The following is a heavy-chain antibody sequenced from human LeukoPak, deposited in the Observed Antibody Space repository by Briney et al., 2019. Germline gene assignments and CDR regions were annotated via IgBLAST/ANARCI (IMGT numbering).Heavy chain of an antibody. J-gene: IGHJ6*03. CDR3: ARGGYYYLDV. CDR1: DGSMSPYY. Sequence: PSETLSLTCTVSDGSMSPYYWSWIRHSPGKGLEWIAYIFYNGNTKYNPSLRSRVTISIDTSKNQFSLNLNSVTAADTAVYYCARGGYYYLDVWGKGTTVTVSS. CDR2: IFYNGNT. V-gene: IGHV4-59*01.